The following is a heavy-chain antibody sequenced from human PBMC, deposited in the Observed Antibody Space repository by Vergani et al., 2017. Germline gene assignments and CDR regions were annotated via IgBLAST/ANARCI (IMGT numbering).Heavy chain of an antibody. CDR2: INPSGGHT. J-gene: IGHJ4*02. V-gene: IGHV1-46*03. Sequence: VQVVQSGAEVKKSGASVKVSCKTSGYTFSNYYMHWVRQAPGQGLEWMGIINPSGGHTNYAQKFQGRVTMTRDTSTSTVYMELSSLRSEDTAIYHCARGDDGIFTGYRYWGQGTLVTVSA. CDR1: GYTFSNYY. CDR3: ARGDDGIFTGYRY. D-gene: IGHD3-9*01.